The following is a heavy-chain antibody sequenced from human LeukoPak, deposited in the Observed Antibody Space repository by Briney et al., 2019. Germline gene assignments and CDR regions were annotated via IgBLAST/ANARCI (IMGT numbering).Heavy chain of an antibody. D-gene: IGHD5-18*01. CDR3: ARVDTVMAYYFDL. V-gene: IGHV3-48*02. CDR2: ISRSSSTI. J-gene: IGHJ4*02. CDR1: GFTFSSYS. Sequence: GGSLRLSCAASGFTFSSYSMNWVRQAPGEGLEWVSYISRSSSTIYYADSAKGRFTISRDNAKNSLYLQMNSLRDEDTAVYYCARVDTVMAYYFDLWGQGTLVTVSS.